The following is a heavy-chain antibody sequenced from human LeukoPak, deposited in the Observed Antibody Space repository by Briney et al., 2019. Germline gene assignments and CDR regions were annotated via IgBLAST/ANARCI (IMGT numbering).Heavy chain of an antibody. CDR1: GGSFSGYY. D-gene: IGHD3-3*01. CDR2: INHSGST. CDR3: ARVSRYYDFWSGYQTAAYYYYGMDV. V-gene: IGHV4-34*01. Sequence: SETLSLTCAVYGGSFSGYYWSWIRQPPGKGLEWIGEINHSGSTNYNPSLKSRVTISVDTFKNQFSLKLSSVTAADTAVYYCARVSRYYDFWSGYQTAAYYYYGMDVWGQGTTVTVSS. J-gene: IGHJ6*02.